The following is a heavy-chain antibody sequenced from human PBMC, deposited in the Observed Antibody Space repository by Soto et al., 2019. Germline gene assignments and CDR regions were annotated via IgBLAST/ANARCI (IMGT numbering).Heavy chain of an antibody. Sequence: ASVKVSCKASGYTFTGYYMHWVRQAPGQGLEWMGWINPNSGGTNYAQKFQGWVTMTRDTSIRTAYMELSRLRSDDTAVYYCARDLGQKLGYCSGGSCPPVGYYYYGMDVWGQGTTVTVSS. CDR3: ARDLGQKLGYCSGGSCPPVGYYYYGMDV. D-gene: IGHD2-15*01. V-gene: IGHV1-2*04. CDR2: INPNSGGT. J-gene: IGHJ6*02. CDR1: GYTFTGYY.